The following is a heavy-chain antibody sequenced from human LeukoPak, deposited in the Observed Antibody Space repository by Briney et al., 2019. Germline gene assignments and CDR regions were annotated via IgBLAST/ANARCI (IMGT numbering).Heavy chain of an antibody. V-gene: IGHV3-7*01. CDR2: IKQDGSEK. CDR1: GFTFSSYW. Sequence: PGGSLRLSCAASGFTFSSYWMSWVRQAPGKGLEWVANIKQDGSEKYYVDSVKGRFTISRDNAKNSLYLQMNSLRAEDTAVYYCARESWGWFGDRGPDYWGQGTLVTVSS. D-gene: IGHD3-10*01. CDR3: ARESWGWFGDRGPDY. J-gene: IGHJ4*02.